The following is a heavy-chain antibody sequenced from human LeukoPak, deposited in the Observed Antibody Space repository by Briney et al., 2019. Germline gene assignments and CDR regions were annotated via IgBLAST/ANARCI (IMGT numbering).Heavy chain of an antibody. CDR1: GYTLTGLS. CDR2: FDPEDGET. J-gene: IGHJ6*02. V-gene: IGHV1-24*01. D-gene: IGHD1-26*01. Sequence: ASVKVSCKVSGYTLTGLSMHWVRQALGKGLEWMGGFDPEDGETIYAQKFQGRVTMTEDTSTDTAYMELSSLRSEDTAVYYCATYVSRGSYRPLYYYYGMDVWGQGTTVTVSS. CDR3: ATYVSRGSYRPLYYYYGMDV.